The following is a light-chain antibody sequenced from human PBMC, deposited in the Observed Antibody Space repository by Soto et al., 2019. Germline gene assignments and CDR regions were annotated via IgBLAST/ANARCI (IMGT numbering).Light chain of an antibody. Sequence: QSALTQPASVSGSPGQSITISCTGTSSDVGGYNYVSWYQQHPGKAPKVMIYEVSNRPSGVSSRFSGSKSGNTASLTISGLQAEDEADYYCCSYAGSSTFVVFGGGTKLTVL. V-gene: IGLV2-14*01. CDR2: EVS. J-gene: IGLJ2*01. CDR1: SSDVGGYNY. CDR3: CSYAGSSTFVV.